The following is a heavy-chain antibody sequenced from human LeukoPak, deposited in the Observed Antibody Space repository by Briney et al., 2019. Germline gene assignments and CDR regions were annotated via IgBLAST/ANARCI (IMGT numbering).Heavy chain of an antibody. J-gene: IGHJ4*02. Sequence: PGGSLRLSCAASGFTFSDYYMSWIRQAPGKGLEWVSYISSSGSTIYYADSVKGRFTISRDNAKNSLYLQMNSLRAEDTAVYYCAKLVGYYFPHFDYWGQGTLVTVSS. CDR1: GFTFSDYY. CDR2: ISSSGSTI. V-gene: IGHV3-11*01. CDR3: AKLVGYYFPHFDY. D-gene: IGHD3-22*01.